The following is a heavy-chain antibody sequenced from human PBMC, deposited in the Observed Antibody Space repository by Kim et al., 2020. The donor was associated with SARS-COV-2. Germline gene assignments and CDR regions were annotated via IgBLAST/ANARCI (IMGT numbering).Heavy chain of an antibody. J-gene: IGHJ6*02. CDR3: ARGPSPLAYSSGRHPDYYYYGMDV. CDR2: MNPNSGNT. Sequence: ASVKVSCKASGYTFTSYDINWVRQATGQGLEWMGWMNPNSGNTGYAQKFQGRVTMTRNTSISTAYMELSSLRSEDTAVYYCARGPSPLAYSSGRHPDYYYYGMDVWGQGTTVTVSS. CDR1: GYTFTSYD. V-gene: IGHV1-8*01. D-gene: IGHD6-19*01.